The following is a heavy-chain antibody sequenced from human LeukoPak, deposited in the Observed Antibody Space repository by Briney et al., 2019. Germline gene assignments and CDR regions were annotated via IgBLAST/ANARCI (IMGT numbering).Heavy chain of an antibody. V-gene: IGHV3-9*01. J-gene: IGHJ4*02. CDR1: GFTFDDYA. D-gene: IGHD1-26*01. CDR2: ISWNSGSI. Sequence: GGSLRLSCAASGFTFDDYAMHWVRQAPGKGLEWVSGISWNSGSIGYADSVKGRFTISRDNAKNSLYLQMNSLRAEDTALYYCARTVVGATGDYWGQGTLVTVSS. CDR3: ARTVVGATGDY.